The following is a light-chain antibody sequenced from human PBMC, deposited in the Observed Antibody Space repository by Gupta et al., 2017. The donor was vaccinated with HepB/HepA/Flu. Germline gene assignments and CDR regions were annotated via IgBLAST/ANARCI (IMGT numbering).Light chain of an antibody. V-gene: IGKV3-20*01. J-gene: IGKJ3*01. CDR2: AAS. Sequence: EIVLTQSPGTLSLSPGERATLSCRASQSVSSSYLAWYQQKPGQAPRLLIYAASSRATGIPDFTLTISRLEPEDFAVYYCQQYGSSPAFGPGTKVDIK. CDR1: QSVSSSY. CDR3: QQYGSSPA.